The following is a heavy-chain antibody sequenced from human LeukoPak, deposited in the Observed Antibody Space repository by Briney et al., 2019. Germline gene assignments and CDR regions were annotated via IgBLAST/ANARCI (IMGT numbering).Heavy chain of an antibody. Sequence: GASVKVSCKASGFTFDTYGFCWVRQAPGHGLQWMGWISANTGKTDYAQKFQGRVTMTTDTSTRTAYMELRTLRPDDTAVYYCAKVAGDRMDYWGQGTLLTVSP. V-gene: IGHV1-18*01. J-gene: IGHJ4*02. CDR1: GFTFDTYG. CDR3: AKVAGDRMDY. CDR2: ISANTGKT. D-gene: IGHD6-13*01.